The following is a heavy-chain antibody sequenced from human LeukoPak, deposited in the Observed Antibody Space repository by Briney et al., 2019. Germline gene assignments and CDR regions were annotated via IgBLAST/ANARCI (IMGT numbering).Heavy chain of an antibody. Sequence: GGSLRLSCAASGFTFSSYSMNWVRQAPGKGLEWVSAISGSGGSTYYADSVKGRFTISRDNSKNTLYLQMNSLRAEDTAVYYCAKGVRDRYYYYMDVWGKGTTVTVSS. J-gene: IGHJ6*03. D-gene: IGHD3-16*02. CDR3: AKGVRDRYYYYMDV. CDR1: GFTFSSYS. CDR2: ISGSGGST. V-gene: IGHV3-23*01.